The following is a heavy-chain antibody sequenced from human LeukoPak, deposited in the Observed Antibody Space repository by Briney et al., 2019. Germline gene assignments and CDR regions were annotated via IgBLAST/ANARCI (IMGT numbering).Heavy chain of an antibody. CDR1: GFTFSSYA. V-gene: IGHV3-23*01. D-gene: IGHD2-2*01. CDR2: ISGSGGST. CDR3: ARSTVVQYCFDY. Sequence: GGSLRLSCAASGFTFSSYAMSWVRQAPGKGLEWVSAISGSGGSTYYADSVKGRFTISRDNSKNSLYLQMNSLRAEDTAVYYCARSTVVQYCFDYWGQGTLVTVSS. J-gene: IGHJ4*02.